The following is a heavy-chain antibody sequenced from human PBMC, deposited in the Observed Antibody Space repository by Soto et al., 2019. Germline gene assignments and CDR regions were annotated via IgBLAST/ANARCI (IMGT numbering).Heavy chain of an antibody. CDR1: GFTFSDYV. Sequence: EVQLLESGGGLVQPGGSLRLSCEGSGFTFSDYVISWVRQAPGKGLEWVSAMSGRGGSVYYADSVKGRFTISRDNSKNTVYLQMSSLRGEDTAICYGAKAFGSNWLLDYWGRGTLVTVSS. D-gene: IGHD6-13*01. CDR2: MSGRGGSV. V-gene: IGHV3-23*01. CDR3: AKAFGSNWLLDY. J-gene: IGHJ4*02.